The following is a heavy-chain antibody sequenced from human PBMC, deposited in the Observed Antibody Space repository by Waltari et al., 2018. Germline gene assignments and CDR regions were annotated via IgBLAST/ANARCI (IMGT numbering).Heavy chain of an antibody. CDR3: AGVVVTATSYDAFDI. D-gene: IGHD2-21*02. CDR1: GGSISSYY. CDR2: IYYSGST. Sequence: VQLQESGPGLVKPSETLSLTCTVSGGSISSYYWSWIRQPPGKGLEWIGYIYYSGSTNYNPSLKSRVTISVDTSKNQFSLKLSSVTAADTAVYYCAGVVVTATSYDAFDIWGQGTMVTVSS. V-gene: IGHV4-59*01. J-gene: IGHJ3*02.